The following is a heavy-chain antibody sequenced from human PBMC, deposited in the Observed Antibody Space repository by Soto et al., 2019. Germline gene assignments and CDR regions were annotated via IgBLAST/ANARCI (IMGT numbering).Heavy chain of an antibody. CDR1: DFTISNAW. CDR3: TTGSVEGV. D-gene: IGHD2-15*01. V-gene: IGHV3-15*07. Sequence: EVQLVESGGGLVKPGGSLRLSCAASDFTISNAWMNWVRQAPGKGLEWVGRIKTKSEGEATDYAAHLKGRFTISRDDSKNTLFLQMNSLKTDDTAVYYCTTGSVEGVWGQGATVTVSS. CDR2: IKTKSEGEAT. J-gene: IGHJ6*02.